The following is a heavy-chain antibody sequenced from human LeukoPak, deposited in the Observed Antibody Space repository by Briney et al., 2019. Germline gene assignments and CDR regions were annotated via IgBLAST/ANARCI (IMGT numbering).Heavy chain of an antibody. D-gene: IGHD2-2*01. CDR1: GGSFSGYY. CDR3: ARVHLVVVPAASDYYYYYGMDV. V-gene: IGHV4-34*01. CDR2: INHSGST. Sequence: SETLSPTCAVYGGSFSGYYWSWIRQPPGKGLEWIGEINHSGSTNYNPSLKSRVTISVDTSKNQFSLKLSSVTAADTAVYYCARVHLVVVPAASDYYYYYGMDVWGQGTTVTVSS. J-gene: IGHJ6*02.